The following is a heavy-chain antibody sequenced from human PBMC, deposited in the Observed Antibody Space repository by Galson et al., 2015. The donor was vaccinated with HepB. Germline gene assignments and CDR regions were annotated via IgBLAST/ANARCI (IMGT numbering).Heavy chain of an antibody. CDR3: ARGESRWYEIDY. Sequence: SVKVSCKASGYTFTNYAMHWVRQAPGQRLEWMGWINAANGYSKYSQKFQGRVTITRDTSASTAYMELSSLRSEDTAVYYCARGESRWYEIDYWGQGTLVTVSS. J-gene: IGHJ4*02. CDR1: GYTFTNYA. D-gene: IGHD6-13*01. CDR2: INAANGYS. V-gene: IGHV1-3*01.